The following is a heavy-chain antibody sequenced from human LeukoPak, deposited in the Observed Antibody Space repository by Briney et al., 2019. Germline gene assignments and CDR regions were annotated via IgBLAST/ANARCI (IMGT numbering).Heavy chain of an antibody. J-gene: IGHJ4*02. CDR3: AKDHVYGGADD. D-gene: IGHD4-23*01. CDR1: GFTFNRYA. V-gene: IGHV3-43*02. Sequence: GGSLRLSCAASGFTFNRYAMHWVRQAPGKGLEWVGLISDHGITTYYLDCVKGRFTISRDNSKNSLYLHMNSLRSEDTALYYCAKDHVYGGADDWGQGTLVTVSS. CDR2: ISDHGITT.